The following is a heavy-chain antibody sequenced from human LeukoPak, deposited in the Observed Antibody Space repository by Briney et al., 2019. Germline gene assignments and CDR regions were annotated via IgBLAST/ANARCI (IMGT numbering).Heavy chain of an antibody. CDR1: GYTFTGYY. D-gene: IGHD6-19*01. CDR2: LNPNSGGT. Sequence: ASVKVSCKASGYTFTGYYMHWVRQAPGQALQWMRWLNPNSGGTNYAQKFEGRVTMTRDTSISTAYMELSRLRSDDTAVYYCARGNVPGIAVAGTMIDAFDIWGQGTMVTVSS. J-gene: IGHJ3*02. CDR3: ARGNVPGIAVAGTMIDAFDI. V-gene: IGHV1-2*02.